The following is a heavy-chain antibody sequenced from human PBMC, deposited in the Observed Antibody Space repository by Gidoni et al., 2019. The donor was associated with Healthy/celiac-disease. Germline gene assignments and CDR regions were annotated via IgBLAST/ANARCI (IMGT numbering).Heavy chain of an antibody. CDR1: GGSFSGYY. D-gene: IGHD6-13*01. J-gene: IGHJ4*02. Sequence: QVQLQQWGAGLLKPSETLSLTCAVYGGSFSGYYWSWIRQPPGKGLEWIGEINQSGSTNYNPSLKSRVTKSVDTSKNQFSLKLSSVTAADTAVYYCARYGRAAAGPYFDYWGQGTLVTVSS. V-gene: IGHV4-34*01. CDR2: INQSGST. CDR3: ARYGRAAAGPYFDY.